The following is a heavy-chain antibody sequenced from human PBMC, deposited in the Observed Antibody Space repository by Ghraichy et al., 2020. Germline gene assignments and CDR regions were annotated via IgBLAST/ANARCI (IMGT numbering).Heavy chain of an antibody. Sequence: GGSLRLSCAVSGFTFNNYGIHWVRQAPGKGLEWVAMISYDGSDKFYADSVRGRFTLSRDNSNNTLYLQMNSLRAEDTAIYFCAKDSGGLLWFGEFASDFDSWGQGTLVTVSS. J-gene: IGHJ4*02. CDR2: ISYDGSDK. D-gene: IGHD3-10*01. V-gene: IGHV3-30*18. CDR3: AKDSGGLLWFGEFASDFDS. CDR1: GFTFNNYG.